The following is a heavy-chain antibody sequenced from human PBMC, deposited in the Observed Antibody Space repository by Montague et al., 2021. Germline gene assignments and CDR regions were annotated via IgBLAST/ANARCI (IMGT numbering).Heavy chain of an antibody. CDR1: GGSISSNSYW. D-gene: IGHD2-15*01. CDR2: TLNTGSS. J-gene: IGHJ5*02. V-gene: IGHV4-39*01. Sequence: SETLSLTCTVYGGSISSNSYWWAWIRQPPGKGLEYVGTTLNTGSSYYSPSLKSRVTISVDTSKNQFSLRLGAVTAADTAVYYCARSLYCICGSCYSGFDPWGQGTLVTVSS. CDR3: ARSLYCICGSCYSGFDP.